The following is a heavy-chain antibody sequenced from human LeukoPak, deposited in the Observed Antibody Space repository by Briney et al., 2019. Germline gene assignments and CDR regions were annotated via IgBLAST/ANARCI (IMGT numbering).Heavy chain of an antibody. CDR1: GDSISSGDYY. CDR3: ASGPYSYDSSGAFDI. D-gene: IGHD3-22*01. CDR2: ISSSGST. V-gene: IGHV4-61*02. J-gene: IGHJ3*02. Sequence: PSETLSLTCTVAGDSISSGDYYWSWIQQPAGKRLEWMGRISSSGSTNYNPSLKRRVTISVDTSKNQFSLKLSSVTAADTAVYFCASGPYSYDSSGAFDIWGQGTMVTVSS.